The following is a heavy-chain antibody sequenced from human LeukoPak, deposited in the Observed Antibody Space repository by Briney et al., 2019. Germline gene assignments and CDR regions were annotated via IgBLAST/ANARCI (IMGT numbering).Heavy chain of an antibody. CDR2: IYHSGST. Sequence: SETLSLTCAVSGGSISSSNWWSWARQPPGKGLEWIGEIYHSGSTNYNPSLKSRVTISVDKSKNQFSLRLSSVTAADTAVYYCARRGLIAAAGFDYWGQGTLVTVSS. CDR3: ARRGLIAAAGFDY. J-gene: IGHJ4*02. D-gene: IGHD6-13*01. V-gene: IGHV4-4*02. CDR1: GGSISSSNW.